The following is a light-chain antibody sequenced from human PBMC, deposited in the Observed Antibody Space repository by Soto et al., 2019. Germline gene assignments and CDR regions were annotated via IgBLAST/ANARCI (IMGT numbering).Light chain of an antibody. CDR2: SNR. CDR1: DSNIGDNA. CDR3: ATWDDSLNGRV. J-gene: IGLJ3*02. Sequence: QSVLTQPPSASGTPGQRVSISCSGSDSNIGDNAVNWFQQLPGTAPKLLIYSNRQRPSGVPDRFSGSKSGTSASLAIGGLQSEDEAVYFCATWDDSLNGRVFGGGTKLTVL. V-gene: IGLV1-44*01.